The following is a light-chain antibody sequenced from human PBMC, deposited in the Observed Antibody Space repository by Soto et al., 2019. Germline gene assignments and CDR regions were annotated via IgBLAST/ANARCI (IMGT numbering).Light chain of an antibody. CDR2: AAS. J-gene: IGKJ4*01. CDR1: QSISSY. CDR3: QQSYSTPLT. Sequence: IQMTQSPSSLSASVGDRVTIPCRASQSISSYLNWYQQKPGKAPKLLIYAASSLQSGVPSRFSSSGSGTDFTLTISSLQTDDVANYDCQQSYSTPLTFGGGTKVEIK. V-gene: IGKV1-39*01.